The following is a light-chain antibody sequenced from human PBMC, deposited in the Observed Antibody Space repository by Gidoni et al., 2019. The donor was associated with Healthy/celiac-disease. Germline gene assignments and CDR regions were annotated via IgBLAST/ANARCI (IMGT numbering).Light chain of an antibody. CDR3: QQRSNWPSLT. CDR1: QSVSSY. J-gene: IGKJ1*01. Sequence: EIVLTQSPATLSLSPGERATLSCRASQSVSSYLAWYQQKPGQAPRLLIYDASNSATGIPARFSGSGSGTDFTITISSLEPEDFSVYYCQQRSNWPSLTFGQGTKVEIK. V-gene: IGKV3-11*01. CDR2: DAS.